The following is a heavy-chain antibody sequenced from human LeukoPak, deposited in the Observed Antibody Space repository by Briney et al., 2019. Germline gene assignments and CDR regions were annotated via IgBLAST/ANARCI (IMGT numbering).Heavy chain of an antibody. D-gene: IGHD5-18*01. CDR1: GYTLTELS. CDR2: FDPEDGET. CDR3: ATSVPGGYSYGYSSLDY. Sequence: ASVKVSCKVSGYTLTELSMHWVRQAPGKGLEWMGGFDPEDGETIYAQKFQGRVTMTEDTSTDTAYMELSSLRSEDTAVYYCATSVPGGYSYGYSSLDYWGQGTLVTVSS. V-gene: IGHV1-24*01. J-gene: IGHJ4*02.